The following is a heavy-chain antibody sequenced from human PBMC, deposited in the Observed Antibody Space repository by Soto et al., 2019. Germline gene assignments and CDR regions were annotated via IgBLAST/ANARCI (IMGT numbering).Heavy chain of an antibody. V-gene: IGHV1-2*02. D-gene: IGHD2-2*01. J-gene: IGHJ4*02. CDR3: ARVRYCSSTSCYDY. CDR2: INPNSGGT. Sequence: ASVKVSCKASGYTFTGYYMHWVRQAPGQGLEWMGWINPNSGGTNYAQKFQGRVTMTRDTSISTAYMELSRLRSDDTAVYYCARVRYCSSTSCYDYWGQGTLVTVSS. CDR1: GYTFTGYY.